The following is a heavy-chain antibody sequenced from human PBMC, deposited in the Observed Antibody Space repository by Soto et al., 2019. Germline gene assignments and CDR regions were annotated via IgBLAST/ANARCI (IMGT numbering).Heavy chain of an antibody. V-gene: IGHV4-4*02. Sequence: QVQLQESGPGLVKPSGTLSLTCAVSGGSISSSNWWSWVRQPPGKGLEWIGEIYHSGSTNYNPSLNSRVTISVDKSKNQFSLKLSSVTAADTAVYYCAARVRVLRYFDWFSLWFDPWGQGTLVTVSS. CDR2: IYHSGST. J-gene: IGHJ5*02. CDR3: AARVRVLRYFDWFSLWFDP. D-gene: IGHD3-9*01. CDR1: GGSISSSNW.